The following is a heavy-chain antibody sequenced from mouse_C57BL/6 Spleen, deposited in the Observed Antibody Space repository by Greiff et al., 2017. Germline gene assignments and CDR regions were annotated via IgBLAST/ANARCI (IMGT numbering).Heavy chain of an antibody. D-gene: IGHD2-2*01. J-gene: IGHJ1*03. Sequence: EVKLVESGGGLVKPGGSLKLSCAASGFTFSSYAMSWVRQTPEKRLEWVATISDGGSYTYYPDNVKGRFTISRDNAKNNLYLQMSHLKSEDTAMYYCARGYGYDYWYFDVWGTGTTVTVSS. CDR2: ISDGGSYT. CDR1: GFTFSSYA. V-gene: IGHV5-4*03. CDR3: ARGYGYDYWYFDV.